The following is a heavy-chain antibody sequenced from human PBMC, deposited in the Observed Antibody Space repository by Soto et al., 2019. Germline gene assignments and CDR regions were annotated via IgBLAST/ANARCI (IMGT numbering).Heavy chain of an antibody. D-gene: IGHD3-9*01. CDR3: AKSILTGHEYYYGMDV. Sequence: ASVKVFCKASGYSFTTYYIHWVRQAPGQGLEWMGIINPSVGNTRYTQKFQGRVTMTRDTSTSSVYLELSSLRSDDTAVYYCAKSILTGHEYYYGMDVWGQGTTVTVSS. J-gene: IGHJ6*02. V-gene: IGHV1-46*01. CDR2: INPSVGNT. CDR1: GYSFTTYY.